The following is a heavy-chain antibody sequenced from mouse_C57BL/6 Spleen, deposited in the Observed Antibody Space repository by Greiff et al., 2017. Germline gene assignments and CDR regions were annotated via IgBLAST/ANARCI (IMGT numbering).Heavy chain of an antibody. D-gene: IGHD1-1*01. CDR1: GYTFTSYW. CDR3: AGSDYYGSSYGYFDV. J-gene: IGHJ1*03. CDR2: IHPNSGST. Sequence: VQLQQPGAELVKPGASVKLSCKASGYTFTSYWMHWVKQRPGQGLEWIGMIHPNSGSTNYNEKFKSKATLTVDKSSSTAYMQLSSLTSEDSAVYYCAGSDYYGSSYGYFDVWGTGTTVTVSS. V-gene: IGHV1-64*01.